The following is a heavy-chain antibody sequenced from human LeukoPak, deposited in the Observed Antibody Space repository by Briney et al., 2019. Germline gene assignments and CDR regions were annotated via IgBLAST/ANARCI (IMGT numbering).Heavy chain of an antibody. Sequence: SQTLSLTCTVSGGSISSGGYYWSWIRQHPGKGLEWIGYFYYSRTTYYNPSLRSRVTISVDTSQNQFSLRLSSVAAADTAVYYCARSDYGDYFLDYWGQGTLVTVSS. CDR1: GGSISSGGYY. CDR3: ARSDYGDYFLDY. D-gene: IGHD4-17*01. J-gene: IGHJ4*02. V-gene: IGHV4-31*03. CDR2: FYYSRTT.